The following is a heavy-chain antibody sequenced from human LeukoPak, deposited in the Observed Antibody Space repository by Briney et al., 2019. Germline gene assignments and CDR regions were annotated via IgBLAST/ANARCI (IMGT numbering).Heavy chain of an antibody. V-gene: IGHV3-21*01. D-gene: IGHD3-22*01. CDR3: ARDYDSSGSFDY. CDR2: ISSTNNYI. CDR1: GFTFRSYT. J-gene: IGHJ4*02. Sequence: GGSLRLSCAASGFTFRSYTMTWVRQAPRKGLEWVSSISSTNNYIYYADSVKGRFTISRDNAKNSLYLQMNSLRAEDTAVYYCARDYDSSGSFDYWGRGTPVTVSS.